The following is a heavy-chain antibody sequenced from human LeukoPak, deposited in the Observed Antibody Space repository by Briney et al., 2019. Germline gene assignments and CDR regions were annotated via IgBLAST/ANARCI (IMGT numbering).Heavy chain of an antibody. Sequence: GGSLRLSCAASGFTFSRYGMHWVRQAPGKGLEWVAFIRFDGSEKYYSDSLKGRFTISRDNSKNTLYLQMNRLRAEDTAVFYCAKDSIPDCSISRCDGVEWFDRWGEGTLVSV. V-gene: IGHV3-30*02. CDR2: IRFDGSEK. CDR3: AKDSIPDCSISRCDGVEWFDR. J-gene: IGHJ5*02. D-gene: IGHD2-2*01. CDR1: GFTFSRYG.